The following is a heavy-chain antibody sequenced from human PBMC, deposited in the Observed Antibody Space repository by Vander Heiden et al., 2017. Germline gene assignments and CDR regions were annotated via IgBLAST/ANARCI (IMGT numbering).Heavy chain of an antibody. CDR3: ARDRDDAFDI. CDR2: IYNSGST. J-gene: IGHJ3*02. V-gene: IGHV3-53*01. Sequence: EVQLVESGGGLVQPGGSLRLSCAASGFSVSHNYMSWVRQAPGRGLEWVSVIYNSGSTTYADSVKGRFTISRDHSKNALYLQMNSLRAEDTAVYYCARDRDDAFDIWGQGTMVTVSS. CDR1: GFSVSHNY.